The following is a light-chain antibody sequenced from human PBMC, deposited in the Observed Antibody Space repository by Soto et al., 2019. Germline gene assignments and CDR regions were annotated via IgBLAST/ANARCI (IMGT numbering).Light chain of an antibody. CDR1: QSINSKS. Sequence: EIVLTQSPGTLSLSPGEGATVSCRVSQSINSKSLVWYQRKFGQAPRLLIYNTSSRATGIPDRFSGSGSGTDFTLSISRLEPEDFAVYYCQLYGGSFIFGPGTKVDF. J-gene: IGKJ3*01. CDR3: QLYGGSFI. CDR2: NTS. V-gene: IGKV3-20*01.